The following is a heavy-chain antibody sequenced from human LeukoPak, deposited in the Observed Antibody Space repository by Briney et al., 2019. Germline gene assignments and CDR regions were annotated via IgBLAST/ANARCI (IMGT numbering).Heavy chain of an antibody. J-gene: IGHJ4*02. CDR3: ARKAEWLFDY. CDR2: INHSGST. CDR1: GGSFSGYY. D-gene: IGHD6-19*01. Sequence: PSETLSLTCAVYGGSFSGYYWSWIRQPPGKGLEWIGEINHSGSTNYNPSLKSRVTISVDTSKNQFSLKLSSVTAADTAVYYCARKAEWLFDYWGQGTLVTVSS. V-gene: IGHV4-34*01.